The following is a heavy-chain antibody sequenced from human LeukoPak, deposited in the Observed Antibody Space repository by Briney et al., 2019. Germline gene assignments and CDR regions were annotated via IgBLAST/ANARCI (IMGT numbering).Heavy chain of an antibody. CDR2: IKQSGSEK. J-gene: IGHJ4*02. D-gene: IGHD1-26*01. Sequence: PGGSLRLSCAASGFIFSSYWISWVRQPPGKGLEWVANIKQSGSEKYYLDSVKGRFTISRDTAKNSLYLQMNSQRGEDTAVYYCASDGDSGSYYFDSWGQGTLVTVSS. CDR3: ASDGDSGSYYFDS. V-gene: IGHV3-7*01. CDR1: GFIFSSYW.